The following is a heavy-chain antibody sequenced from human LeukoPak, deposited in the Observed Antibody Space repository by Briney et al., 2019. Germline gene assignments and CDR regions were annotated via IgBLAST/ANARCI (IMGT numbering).Heavy chain of an antibody. V-gene: IGHV3-48*01. CDR2: ISSTSSTI. J-gene: IGHJ5*02. D-gene: IGHD5-18*01. CDR3: ARVWVDTGMVQRGFDP. Sequence: GGSLRLSCAASGFTFSRHWMTWVRQAPGKGLEWVSYISSTSSTIYYADSVKGRFTISRDNAKNSLYLQMNSLRAEDTAVYYCARVWVDTGMVQRGFDPWGQGTLVTVSP. CDR1: GFTFSRHW.